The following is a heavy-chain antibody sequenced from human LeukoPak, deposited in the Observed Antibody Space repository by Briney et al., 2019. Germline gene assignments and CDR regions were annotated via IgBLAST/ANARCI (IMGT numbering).Heavy chain of an antibody. CDR2: VNHSGST. Sequence: PSETLFITCAVHRGSFSGYYWSWIRQPRGKGLEWIGEVNHSGSTNYNPSLKSRVTLSVDTSKNQFSLKLSSVTAADTAVYYCARGGLGYCSGGSCGRWFDPWGQGTLVTVSS. D-gene: IGHD2-15*01. CDR3: ARGGLGYCSGGSCGRWFDP. V-gene: IGHV4-34*01. J-gene: IGHJ5*02. CDR1: RGSFSGYY.